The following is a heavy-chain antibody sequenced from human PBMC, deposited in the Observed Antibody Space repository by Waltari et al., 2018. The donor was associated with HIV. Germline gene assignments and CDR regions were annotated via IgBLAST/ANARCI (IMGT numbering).Heavy chain of an antibody. CDR1: GFNFPKYA. CDR3: AKDRLSRGVIYYGMDV. V-gene: IGHV3-23*01. J-gene: IGHJ6*02. Sequence: EGQLLESGGGLGQPGGALRLSCVASGFNFPKYAMSWVRQAPGKGLVWVSGIGCGGEHTYYADSVKGRFTSSRDNSRDTLYLQMDRLRVDDKAIYYCAKDRLSRGVIYYGMDVWGQGTTVTVS. D-gene: IGHD3-10*01. CDR2: IGCGGEHT.